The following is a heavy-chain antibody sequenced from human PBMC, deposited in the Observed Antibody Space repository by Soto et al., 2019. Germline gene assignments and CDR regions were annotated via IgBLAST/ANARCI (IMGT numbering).Heavy chain of an antibody. J-gene: IGHJ3*02. Sequence: QVQLVESGGGVVQPGRSLRLSCAASGFTFSSYGMHWVRQAPGKGLEWVAVIWHDGSSKYHADSVKGRFTISRDNSKNTLSPQRTILRAPDAAVHYWARGRDAPLNALDIWGQGTMVPVSS. CDR1: GFTFSSYG. CDR3: ARGRDAPLNALDI. D-gene: IGHD2-21*01. V-gene: IGHV3-33*01. CDR2: IWHDGSSK.